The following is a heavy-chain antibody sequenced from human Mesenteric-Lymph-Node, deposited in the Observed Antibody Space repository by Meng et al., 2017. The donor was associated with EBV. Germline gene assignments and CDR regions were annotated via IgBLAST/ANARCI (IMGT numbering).Heavy chain of an antibody. D-gene: IGHD3-3*01. CDR2: LYRNDNK. CDR1: GFALTIGGVG. Sequence: QTPCKVQRPRSGTPPQTLTPSFTFSGFALTIGGVGLGWIRQPPGKGLEWLAVLYRNDNKRYTPSLQNSLSITKDTSKNQVVLTMTNMAPVDTATYYCVLNGSGRKAKFDYWGQGALVTVSS. J-gene: IGHJ4*02. CDR3: VLNGSGRKAKFDY. V-gene: IGHV2-5*01.